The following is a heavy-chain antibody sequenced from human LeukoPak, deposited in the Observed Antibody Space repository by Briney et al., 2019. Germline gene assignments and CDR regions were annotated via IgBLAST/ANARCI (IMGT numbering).Heavy chain of an antibody. CDR1: GFTLSTHW. D-gene: IGHD1-26*01. CDR2: INGDGTTT. V-gene: IGHV3-74*01. CDR3: ARRWYTGTYYYFDL. J-gene: IGHJ4*02. Sequence: GGSLRLSCAASGFTLSTHWMHWVRHAPGKGLVWVSRINGDGTTTSYADSVKGRFTISRVNAKSTLYLEMDSLRAEDTAIYYCARRWYTGTYYYFDLWGQGTLVTVSS.